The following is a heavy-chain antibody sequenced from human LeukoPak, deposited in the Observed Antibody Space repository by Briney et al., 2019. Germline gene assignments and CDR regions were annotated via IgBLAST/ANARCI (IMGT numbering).Heavy chain of an antibody. Sequence: GGSLRLSCAASGFTFDDYSMHWVRQAPGKGLEWVSLISWDGGSTYYADSVKGRFTISRDNSKNSLYLQMNSLRADDTALYYCAKDGKNYFDYWGQGTLVTVSS. CDR2: ISWDGGST. CDR1: GFTFDDYS. V-gene: IGHV3-43D*03. J-gene: IGHJ4*02. CDR3: AKDGKNYFDY.